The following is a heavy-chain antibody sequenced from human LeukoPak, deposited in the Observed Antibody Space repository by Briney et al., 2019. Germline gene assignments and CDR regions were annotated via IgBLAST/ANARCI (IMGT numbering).Heavy chain of an antibody. V-gene: IGHV3-30-3*01. CDR2: ISYDGSNK. CDR3: ARERSQVVPVASSRFDY. J-gene: IGHJ4*02. D-gene: IGHD2-2*01. CDR1: GFTFSTYN. Sequence: RAGGSLRLSCAASGFTFSTYNMHWVRQAPGKGLEWMAIISYDGSNKYYADSVKGRFTISRDNSENTLYLLMNSPRVEDTAVYFCARERSQVVPVASSRFDYWGQGTLVTVSS.